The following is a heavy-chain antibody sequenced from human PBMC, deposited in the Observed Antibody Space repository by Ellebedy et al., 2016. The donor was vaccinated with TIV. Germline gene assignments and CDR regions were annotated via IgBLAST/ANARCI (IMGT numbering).Heavy chain of an antibody. D-gene: IGHD3-10*01. CDR1: GGSISSYY. V-gene: IGHV4-59*08. CDR3: ARHAPGYYDY. CDR2: IYYSGST. Sequence: MPSETLSLTCTASGGSISSYYWSWIRQPPGKGLEWIGYIYYSGSTSYNPSLKSRVTISVDTSKNQFSLKLSSVTAADTAVYYCARHAPGYYDYWGQGTLVTVSS. J-gene: IGHJ4*02.